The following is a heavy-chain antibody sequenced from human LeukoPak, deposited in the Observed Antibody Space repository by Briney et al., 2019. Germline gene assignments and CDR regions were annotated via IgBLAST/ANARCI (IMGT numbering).Heavy chain of an antibody. D-gene: IGHD2-21*01. J-gene: IGHJ4*02. CDR2: ISGSGGST. CDR3: AKETYCGGDCYWGFFDY. Sequence: GGSLRLSCAASGFTFSSYAVSWVRQAPGKGLEWVSAISGSGGSTYYADSVKGRFTISRDNSKNTLYLQMNSLRAEDTAVYYCAKETYCGGDCYWGFFDYWGQGTLVTVSS. V-gene: IGHV3-23*01. CDR1: GFTFSSYA.